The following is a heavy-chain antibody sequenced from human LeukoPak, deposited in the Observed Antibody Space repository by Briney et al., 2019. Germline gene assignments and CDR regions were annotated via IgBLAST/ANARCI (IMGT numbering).Heavy chain of an antibody. D-gene: IGHD1-26*01. J-gene: IGHJ4*02. V-gene: IGHV4-59*01. CDR1: GGSISGYY. CDR3: ARDRYTYSGTYVFDY. CDR2: IHYSGYT. Sequence: PSETLSLTCTVSGGSISGYYWSWIRQPPGKGLEWIAYIHYSGYTNYNPSLKSRVTISVDTSNNQFSLKLSSVTAADTAVYYCARDRYTYSGTYVFDYWGQGTLVTVSS.